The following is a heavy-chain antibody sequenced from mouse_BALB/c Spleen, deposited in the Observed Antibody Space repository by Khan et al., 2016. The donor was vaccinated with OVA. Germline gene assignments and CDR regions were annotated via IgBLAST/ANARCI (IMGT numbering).Heavy chain of an antibody. J-gene: IGHJ2*01. CDR3: WILL. CDR2: IRLKSDDYVT. V-gene: IGHV6-3*01. Sequence: EVQLQESGGGLVQPGGSMKLSCVASGFTFSNYWMNWVRQSPEKGLEWVAEIRLKSDDYVTHYAESVKGRLTISRDDSISIVYLQMNNLRAEDTGIYYCWILLWGQGTTLTVSS. CDR1: GFTFSNYW.